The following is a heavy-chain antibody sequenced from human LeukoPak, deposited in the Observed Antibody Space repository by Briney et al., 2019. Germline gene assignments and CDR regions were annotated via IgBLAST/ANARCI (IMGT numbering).Heavy chain of an antibody. J-gene: IGHJ4*02. D-gene: IGHD1-26*01. CDR2: ISYDGSNK. CDR3: ARDSGFGRYYFDY. V-gene: IGHV3-30-3*01. Sequence: PGGSLRLSCAASGFTFSSYAMHWVRQAPGKGLEWVAVISYDGSNKYYADSVKGRFTISRDNSKNTLYLQMNSLRAEDTAVYYCARDSGFGRYYFDYWGQGTLVTVSS. CDR1: GFTFSSYA.